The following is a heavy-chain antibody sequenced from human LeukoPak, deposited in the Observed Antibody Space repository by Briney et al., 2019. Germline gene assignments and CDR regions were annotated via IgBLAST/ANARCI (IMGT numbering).Heavy chain of an antibody. CDR1: GGTVSIYS. D-gene: IGHD3-9*01. V-gene: IGHV1-69*05. CDR3: ARDNFATSGVKYFQH. Sequence: GASVKASCKASGGTVSIYSLSWVRQAPGQGLEWMGGIIPKFGSTNYAQKFQGRVTITTDEATSTAYMEVTSLRSEDTAVYFCARDNFATSGVKYFQHWGQGTLVTVSS. J-gene: IGHJ1*01. CDR2: IIPKFGST.